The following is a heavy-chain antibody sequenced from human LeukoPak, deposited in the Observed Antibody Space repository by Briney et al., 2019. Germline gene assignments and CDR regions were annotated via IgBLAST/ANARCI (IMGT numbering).Heavy chain of an antibody. V-gene: IGHV4-34*01. CDR3: ARGLITMVRGVIIIRNYYYYYMDV. D-gene: IGHD3-10*01. CDR2: INHSGST. CDR1: GGSISSYY. J-gene: IGHJ6*03. Sequence: SETLSLTCTVSGGSISSYYWSWIRQPPGKGLEWIGEINHSGSTNYNPSLKSRVTISVDTSKNQFSLKLSSVTAADTAVYYCARGLITMVRGVIIIRNYYYYYMDVWGKGTTVTVSS.